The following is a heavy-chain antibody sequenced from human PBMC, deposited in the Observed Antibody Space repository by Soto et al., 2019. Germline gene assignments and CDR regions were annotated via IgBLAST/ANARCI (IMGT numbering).Heavy chain of an antibody. CDR3: ARDRRYCSSTSCYALDYYYYMDV. D-gene: IGHD2-2*01. CDR1: GFTFSSYG. CDR2: IWYDGSNK. J-gene: IGHJ6*03. Sequence: GGSLRLSCAASGFTFSSYGMHWVRQAPGKGLEWVAVIWYDGSNKYYADSVKGRFTISGDNSKNTRYLQMNSLRAEDTAVYYCARDRRYCSSTSCYALDYYYYMDVWGKGTTVTVSS. V-gene: IGHV3-33*01.